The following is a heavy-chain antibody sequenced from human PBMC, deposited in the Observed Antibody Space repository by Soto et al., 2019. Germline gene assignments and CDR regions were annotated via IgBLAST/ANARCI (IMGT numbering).Heavy chain of an antibody. CDR2: ILHTGHT. CDR3: GRSPRRVDGKWYVDY. V-gene: IGHV4-4*02. CDR1: GDSFSSSNW. D-gene: IGHD2-15*01. J-gene: IGHJ4*02. Sequence: QVQLQESGPGLVKPSGTLSLSCGVSGDSFSSSNWWTWIRQPPGKGLEWIGEILHTGHTDLSPSLRSRITISIDTSKKEFSLKMTSVTAADTAVYYCGRSPRRVDGKWYVDYWGPGALVIVAS.